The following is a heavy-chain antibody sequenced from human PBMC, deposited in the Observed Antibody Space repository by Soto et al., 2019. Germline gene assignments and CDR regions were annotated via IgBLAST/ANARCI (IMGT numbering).Heavy chain of an antibody. V-gene: IGHV3-73*01. CDR3: TRPGGIAAAGQDY. J-gene: IGHJ4*02. Sequence: GGSLRLSFAASGFTFSGSAMHWVRQASGKGLEWVGRIRSKANSYATAYAASVKGRFTISRDDSKNTAYLQMNSLKTEDTAVYYCTRPGGIAAAGQDYWGQGTLVTVSS. CDR2: IRSKANSYAT. D-gene: IGHD6-13*01. CDR1: GFTFSGSA.